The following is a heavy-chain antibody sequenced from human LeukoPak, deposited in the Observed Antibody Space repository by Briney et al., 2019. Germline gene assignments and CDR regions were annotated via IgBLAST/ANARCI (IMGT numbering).Heavy chain of an antibody. V-gene: IGHV4-34*01. Sequence: SETLSLTCAVYGGSFRGYYWNWIRQPPGKGLEWIGEISHSGSTNYNPSLKSRVTISVDTSKNQFSLKLSSVTAADTAVYYCARGDILTGYSYWGQGTLVTVSS. CDR1: GGSFRGYY. CDR2: ISHSGST. J-gene: IGHJ4*02. CDR3: ARGDILTGYSY. D-gene: IGHD3-9*01.